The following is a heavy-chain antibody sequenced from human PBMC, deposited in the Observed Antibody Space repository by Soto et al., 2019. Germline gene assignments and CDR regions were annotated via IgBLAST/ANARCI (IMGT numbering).Heavy chain of an antibody. CDR3: AVGYCSGGSCYVSI. CDR1: GGSISSGGYY. CDR2: IYYSGST. Sequence: SETLSLTCTVSGGSISSGGYYWSWIRQHPGKGLEWIGYIYYSGSTYYNPSLKSRVTISVDTSKNQFSLKLSSVTAADTAVYYCAVGYCSGGSCYVSIWGQGTLVTVSS. J-gene: IGHJ4*02. V-gene: IGHV4-31*03. D-gene: IGHD2-15*01.